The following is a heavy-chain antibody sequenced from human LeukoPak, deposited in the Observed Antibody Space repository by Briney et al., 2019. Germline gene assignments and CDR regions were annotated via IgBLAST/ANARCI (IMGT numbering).Heavy chain of an antibody. CDR3: AADGEYAFLV. CDR2: IISDGITT. V-gene: IGHV3-74*01. J-gene: IGHJ3*01. Sequence: GSLRLSCAASGLAFHNTWMHWIRQAPGKGLVWVSRIISDGITTTYADSVKGRFTISRDNAKNTLYLQMNSLRADDTAVYYCAADGEYAFLVWGQGTMVTVSS. D-gene: IGHD2/OR15-2a*01. CDR1: GLAFHNTW.